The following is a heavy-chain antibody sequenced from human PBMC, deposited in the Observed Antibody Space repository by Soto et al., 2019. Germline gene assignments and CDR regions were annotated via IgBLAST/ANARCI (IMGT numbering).Heavy chain of an antibody. D-gene: IGHD5-18*01. V-gene: IGHV4-39*01. CDR2: IYYSGST. J-gene: IGHJ6*02. CDR3: ARQGGIYSYGSYYYYGMDV. CDR1: GGSISSSSYY. Sequence: PTENLSLTCTVSGGSISSSSYYWGWIRQPPGKGLEWIGSIYYSGSTYYNPSLKSRVTISVDTSKNQFSLKLSSVTAADTAVYYCARQGGIYSYGSYYYYGMDVWGQGTTVT.